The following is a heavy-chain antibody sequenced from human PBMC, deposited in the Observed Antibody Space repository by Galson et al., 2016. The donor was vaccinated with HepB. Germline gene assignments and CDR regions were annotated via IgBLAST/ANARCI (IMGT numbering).Heavy chain of an antibody. CDR3: AKGKTIYYYYYGMDV. Sequence: SLRLSCAASGFTFSNYGMHWVRQAPGKGLEWVAVISYDGSNKYYADSVKGRFTISRDNSKNTLYVQMSSLRGEDTAVYYCAKGKTIYYYYYGMDVWGQGTTVTVSS. CDR1: GFTFSNYG. J-gene: IGHJ6*02. D-gene: IGHD1-1*01. CDR2: ISYDGSNK. V-gene: IGHV3-30*18.